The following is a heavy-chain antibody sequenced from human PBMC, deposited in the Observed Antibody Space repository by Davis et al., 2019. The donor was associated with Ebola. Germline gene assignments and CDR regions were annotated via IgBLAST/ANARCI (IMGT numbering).Heavy chain of an antibody. CDR3: AKDRRYYDFWSGEDYGTFDI. V-gene: IGHV3-23*01. CDR1: GFTFSNYA. Sequence: GESLKISCAASGFTFSNYAMSWVRQAPGKGLEWVSAISGSGGSTYYADSVKGRFTISRDNSKNTLYLQMNSLRAEDTAVYYCAKDRRYYDFWSGEDYGTFDIWGQGTMVTVSS. J-gene: IGHJ3*02. D-gene: IGHD3-3*01. CDR2: ISGSGGST.